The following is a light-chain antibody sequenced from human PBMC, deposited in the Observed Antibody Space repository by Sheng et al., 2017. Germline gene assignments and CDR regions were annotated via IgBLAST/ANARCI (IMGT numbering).Light chain of an antibody. Sequence: IMLTQSPATLSVSPGERASLSCRASQSITTNLAWYQQKPGQPPRLLIYDASTRDTGIPARFRGSGSGTEFTLTISSLQSEDFAVYYCQQYNNWSWSFGQGTKVEFK. V-gene: IGKV3-15*01. CDR2: DAS. CDR1: QSITTN. CDR3: QQYNNWSWS. J-gene: IGKJ1*01.